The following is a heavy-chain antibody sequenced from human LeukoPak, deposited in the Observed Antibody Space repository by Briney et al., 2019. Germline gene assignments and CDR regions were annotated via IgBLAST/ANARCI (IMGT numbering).Heavy chain of an antibody. CDR2: ISYDGSNK. D-gene: IGHD1-26*01. J-gene: IGHJ4*02. CDR3: ARDGSWWELHSYYFEY. V-gene: IGHV3-30-3*01. CDR1: GFTFSSYA. Sequence: GGSLRLSCAASGFTFSSYAMHWVRQAPGKRLEWVAVISYDGSNKYYADPVKGRFTISRDNSKNTLYLQMNSLRAEDTAVYYCARDGSWWELHSYYFEYWGQRTLVTVFS.